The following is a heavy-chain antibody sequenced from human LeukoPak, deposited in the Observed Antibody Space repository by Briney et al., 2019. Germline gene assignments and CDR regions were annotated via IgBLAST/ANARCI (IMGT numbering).Heavy chain of an antibody. CDR2: IIPIFGTA. CDR3: ATPTNWNSRYFDY. CDR1: GGTFSSYA. J-gene: IGHJ4*02. V-gene: IGHV1-69*05. Sequence: SVKVSCKASGGTFSSYAITWVRQAPGQELEWMGGIIPIFGTANCAQKFQGRVTMTRNTSISTAYMELSSLRSEDTAVYYCATPTNWNSRYFDYWGQGTLVTVSS. D-gene: IGHD1-1*01.